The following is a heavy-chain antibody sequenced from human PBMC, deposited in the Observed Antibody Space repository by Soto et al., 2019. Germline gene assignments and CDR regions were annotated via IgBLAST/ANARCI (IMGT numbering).Heavy chain of an antibody. J-gene: IGHJ6*03. CDR2: ISGSGGST. D-gene: IGHD4-4*01. CDR1: GFTFSSYA. Sequence: EVQLLESGGGLVQPGGSLRLSCAASGFTFSSYAMSWVRQAPGKGLEWVSAISGSGGSTYYADSVKGRFTISRDNSENTLYLQMNSLRAEDTAVYYCAKDADYSNYESHYYYYYYMDVWGKGTTVTVSS. V-gene: IGHV3-23*01. CDR3: AKDADYSNYESHYYYYYYMDV.